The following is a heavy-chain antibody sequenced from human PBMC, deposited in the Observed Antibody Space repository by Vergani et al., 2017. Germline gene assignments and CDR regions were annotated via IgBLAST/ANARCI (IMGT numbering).Heavy chain of an antibody. CDR2: IWYDGSNK. CDR3: AREAQMVTLGLIDY. Sequence: QVQLVESGGGVVQPGRSLRLSCAASGFTFSSYGMHWVRQAPGKGLEWVAVIWYDGSNKYYADSVKGRFTISRDNSKNTLYLQMNSLRAEDTAVYYCAREAQMVTLGLIDYWGQGTLVTVSS. J-gene: IGHJ4*02. V-gene: IGHV3-33*01. D-gene: IGHD4-23*01. CDR1: GFTFSSYG.